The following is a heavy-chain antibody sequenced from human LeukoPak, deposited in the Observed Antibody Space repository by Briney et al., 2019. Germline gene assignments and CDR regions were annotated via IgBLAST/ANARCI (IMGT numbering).Heavy chain of an antibody. CDR2: VYTSGST. Sequence: SETLSLTCAVSGGSISSGGYSWSWIRQPPGKGLEWIGYVYTSGSTNYNPSLKSRVTISVDTSKNQFSLKLSSVTAADTAVYYCARANYDFWSVIPGWFDPWGQGTLVTVSS. V-gene: IGHV4-61*08. CDR3: ARANYDFWSVIPGWFDP. CDR1: GGSISSGGYS. J-gene: IGHJ5*02. D-gene: IGHD3-3*01.